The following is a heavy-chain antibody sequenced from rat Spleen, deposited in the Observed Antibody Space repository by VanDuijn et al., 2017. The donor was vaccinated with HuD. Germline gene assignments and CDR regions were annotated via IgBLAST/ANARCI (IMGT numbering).Heavy chain of an antibody. V-gene: IGHV5-25*01. D-gene: IGHD1-11*01. CDR3: ARPTEGIAWFAY. CDR2: ISYNGGDST. Sequence: EVQLVESGGGLVQPGRSMKLSCVASGFTFSNCDMAWVRQAPKKGLEWVAYISYNGGDSTDYRDSVKGRFTMSRDNAKSTLYLQMDSLRSEDTATYYCARPTEGIAWFAYWGQGTLVTVSS. CDR1: GFTFSNCD. J-gene: IGHJ3*01.